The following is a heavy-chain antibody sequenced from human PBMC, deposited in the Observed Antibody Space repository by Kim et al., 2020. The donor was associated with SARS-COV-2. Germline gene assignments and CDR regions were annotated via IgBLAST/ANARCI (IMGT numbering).Heavy chain of an antibody. CDR3: ATAPYFAGWFAP. Sequence: TINAQKFQGRVPISEDTSTDTGYMELSSLRSEDTAVYYCATAPYFAGWFAPWGQGTLVTVSS. V-gene: IGHV1-24*01. J-gene: IGHJ5*02. D-gene: IGHD3-10*01. CDR2: T.